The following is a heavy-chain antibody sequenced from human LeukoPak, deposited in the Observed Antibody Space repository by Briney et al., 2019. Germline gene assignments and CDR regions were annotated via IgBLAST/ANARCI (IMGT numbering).Heavy chain of an antibody. CDR3: ARDGMAVAVGYFDL. CDR1: GDSVSSNSAT. V-gene: IGHV6-1*01. Sequence: SQTLSLTYAISGDSVSSNSATWNWIRQSPSRGLEWLGRTYYRSKWYNDYAASVKSRITIKPDTSKNQFSLQLNSVTPEDTAVYYCARDGMAVAVGYFDLWGRGTLVTVSS. J-gene: IGHJ2*01. D-gene: IGHD6-19*01. CDR2: TYYRSKWYN.